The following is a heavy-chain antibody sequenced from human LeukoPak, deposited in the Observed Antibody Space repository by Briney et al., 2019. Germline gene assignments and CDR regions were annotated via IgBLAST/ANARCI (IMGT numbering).Heavy chain of an antibody. V-gene: IGHV4-59*01. J-gene: IGHJ3*02. Sequence: PPETLSLTCTVSGDSISNYYWSWIRQPPGKGLEWIGYIYYSGNTDYNPSLKSRVTISVDTSKNQFSLRLNSVTAADTAVYYCARYRNEALFAFDIWGQGTMVTVSS. CDR1: GDSISNYY. CDR3: ARYRNEALFAFDI. D-gene: IGHD1-14*01. CDR2: IYYSGNT.